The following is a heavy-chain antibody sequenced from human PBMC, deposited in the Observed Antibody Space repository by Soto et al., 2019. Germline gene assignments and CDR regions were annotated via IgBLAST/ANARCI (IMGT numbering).Heavy chain of an antibody. CDR2: ISPMFGAA. V-gene: IGHV1-69*19. D-gene: IGHD3-10*01. CDR3: AREVQVHTPAFVY. CDR1: GGTFNTYA. Sequence: QVQLVQSGAEMKKPGPSVKVSCQSSGGTFNTYAMNWVRQAPGQGPEWMGDISPMFGAANYAPKFQGRVTITADESTGTSYMQLSSLTSEDTARYFCAREVQVHTPAFVYWGQGTLVTVSS. J-gene: IGHJ4*02.